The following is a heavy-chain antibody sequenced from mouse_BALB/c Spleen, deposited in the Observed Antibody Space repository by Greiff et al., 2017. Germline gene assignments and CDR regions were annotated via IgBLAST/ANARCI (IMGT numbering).Heavy chain of an antibody. Sequence: VQLQQSGAELVRPGSSVKISCKASGYAFSSYWMNWVKQRPGQGLEWIGQIYPGDGDTNYNGKFKGKATLTADKSSSTAYMQLSSLTSEDSAVYFCARDLAMDYWGQGTSVTVSS. V-gene: IGHV1-80*01. CDR2: IYPGDGDT. J-gene: IGHJ4*01. CDR3: ARDLAMDY. CDR1: GYAFSSYW.